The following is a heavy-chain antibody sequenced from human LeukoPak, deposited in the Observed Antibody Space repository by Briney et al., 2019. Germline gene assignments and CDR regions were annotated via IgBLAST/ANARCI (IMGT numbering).Heavy chain of an antibody. CDR3: ARGTVVTTGFNRAFDY. D-gene: IGHD3-22*01. V-gene: IGHV3-53*01. CDR2: IYSGGST. J-gene: IGHJ4*02. CDR1: VFTFSSNY. Sequence: GGSLRLPCAASVFTFSSNYMSWARHAPGKGLEWVSVIYSGGSTYYSDSVKGRITISRDNSKKPLYLQMNPLRGEDTGVFYCARGTVVTTGFNRAFDYWGQGTLVTVSS.